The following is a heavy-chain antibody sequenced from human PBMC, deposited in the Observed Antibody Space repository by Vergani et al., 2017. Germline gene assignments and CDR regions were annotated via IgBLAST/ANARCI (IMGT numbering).Heavy chain of an antibody. CDR1: GGTFSSSA. V-gene: IGHV1-69*13. CDR3: ARDDPLGGYSGYDPFDY. CDR2: IIPIFGTA. J-gene: IGHJ4*02. Sequence: QVQLVQSGAEVKKPGSSVKVSCKASGGTFSSSAISWVRQAPGQGLEWMGRIIPIFGTANYAQKFQGRVTITADESTSTAYMELSSLRSEDTAVYYCARDDPLGGYSGYDPFDYWGQGTLVTVSS. D-gene: IGHD5-12*01.